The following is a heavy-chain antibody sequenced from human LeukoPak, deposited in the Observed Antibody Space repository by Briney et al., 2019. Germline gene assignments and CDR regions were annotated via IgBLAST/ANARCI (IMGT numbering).Heavy chain of an antibody. CDR3: ARVSITGTTLYYYYYYMDV. J-gene: IGHJ6*03. CDR1: GGSISSYY. V-gene: IGHV4-59*01. CDR2: IYYSGST. D-gene: IGHD1-7*01. Sequence: SETLSLTCTVSGGSISSYYWSWIRQPPGKGLEWIGYIYYSGSTNYNPSLKSRVTISVDTSKNQFSLKLSSVTAADTAVYYCARVSITGTTLYYYYYYMDVWGKGTTVTVSS.